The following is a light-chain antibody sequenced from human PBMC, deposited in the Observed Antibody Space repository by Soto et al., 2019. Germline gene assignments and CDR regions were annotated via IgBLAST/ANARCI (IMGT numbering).Light chain of an antibody. CDR3: SSYTNKDTLL. J-gene: IGLJ3*02. Sequence: QSALTQPASVSGSPGQSITISCTGTSSDVGGYDHVSWYQQHPGKAPKLIIYDVAFRPSGISPRFSGSKSDNTASLAVSGLQPEDEADYYCSSYTNKDTLLFGGGTKVTVL. V-gene: IGLV2-14*03. CDR2: DVA. CDR1: SSDVGGYDH.